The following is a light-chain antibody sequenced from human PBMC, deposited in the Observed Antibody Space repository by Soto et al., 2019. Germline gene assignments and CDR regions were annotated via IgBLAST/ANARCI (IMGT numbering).Light chain of an antibody. V-gene: IGKV3-20*01. CDR3: QQYGSSPPNT. J-gene: IGKJ2*01. CDR2: GAS. CDR1: QSVSSSY. Sequence: EIVLTQSPGTMSLSPGERATLSCRASQSVSSSYLAWYQQKPGQAPRVLIYGASSRATGIPDRFSGSGSGTDFPLTISRLEPEDFAVYYCQQYGSSPPNTFGQGTKLEIK.